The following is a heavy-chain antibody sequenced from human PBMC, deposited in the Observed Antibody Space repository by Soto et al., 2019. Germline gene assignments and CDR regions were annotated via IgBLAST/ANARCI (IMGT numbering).Heavy chain of an antibody. V-gene: IGHV5-10-1*01. J-gene: IGHJ6*02. D-gene: IGHD2-2*01. CDR1: AYSFTTYW. CDR3: ARQKIGDVIVVPAAIPTAAGLYGLDV. Sequence: PGESLKISCTGSAYSFTTYWINWVRQMPGKGLEWMGRIDPRDSYTNYSPSFQGHVSISADKSISTAYLQWNSLKASDTAIYYCARQKIGDVIVVPAAIPTAAGLYGLDVWGQGTTVTVS. CDR2: IDPRDSYT.